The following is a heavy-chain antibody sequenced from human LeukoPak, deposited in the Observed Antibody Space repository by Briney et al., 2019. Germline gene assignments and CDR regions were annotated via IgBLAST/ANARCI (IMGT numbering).Heavy chain of an antibody. CDR3: ARALGPGTLDY. J-gene: IGHJ4*02. CDR2: INHSGST. Sequence: SETLSLTCAVYGGSFSGYYWSWIRQPPEKGLEWIGEINHSGSTTYNLSLKSRVTISIDTSKNQFSLKLSSVTAADTAVYYCARALGPGTLDYWGQGTLVTVSS. CDR1: GGSFSGYY. V-gene: IGHV4-34*01.